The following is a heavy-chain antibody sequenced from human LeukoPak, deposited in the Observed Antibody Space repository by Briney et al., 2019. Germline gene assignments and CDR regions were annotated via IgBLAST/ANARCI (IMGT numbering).Heavy chain of an antibody. CDR2: INHSGST. D-gene: IGHD1-20*01. CDR3: ARGRRTRLTGTHRFDP. CDR1: GGSFSSYY. Sequence: SETLSLSCAVYGGSFSSYYWSWIRQPPGKGLEWIGEINHSGSTNYNPSLKSRVTISVDTSKNQFSLKLSSVTAADTAVYYCARGRRTRLTGTHRFDPWGQGTLVSVSS. J-gene: IGHJ5*02. V-gene: IGHV4-34*01.